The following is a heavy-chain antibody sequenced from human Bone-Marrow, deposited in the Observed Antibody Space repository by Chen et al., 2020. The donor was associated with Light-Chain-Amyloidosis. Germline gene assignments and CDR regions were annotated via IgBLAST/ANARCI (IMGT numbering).Heavy chain of an antibody. V-gene: IGHV4-34*01. Sequence: QVQLQQWGAGLLKPSETLSITCAVYGGSFSGYYWSWIRQPPGKGLEWIGEINHSGSTNYNPSLKSRVTISVDTSKNQFSLKLSSVTAADTAVYYCARGLFRIAARFDYWGQGTLVTVSS. D-gene: IGHD6-6*01. CDR1: GGSFSGYY. CDR3: ARGLFRIAARFDY. CDR2: INHSGST. J-gene: IGHJ4*02.